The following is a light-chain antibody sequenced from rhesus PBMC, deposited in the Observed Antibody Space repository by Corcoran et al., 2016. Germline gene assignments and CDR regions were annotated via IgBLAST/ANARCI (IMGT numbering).Light chain of an antibody. Sequence: EIVLTQSPAFQSVTLKEKVTITCQASQNIGSSLHWYQQKPDQSPKLLIKYASQSISGVPSRFSGSGSGTDFTITINSLEAEEAATYYCQQSSSFPFTFGPGTKLDIK. V-gene: IGKV6-55*01. CDR2: YAS. CDR3: QQSSSFPFT. CDR1: QNIGSS. J-gene: IGKJ3*01.